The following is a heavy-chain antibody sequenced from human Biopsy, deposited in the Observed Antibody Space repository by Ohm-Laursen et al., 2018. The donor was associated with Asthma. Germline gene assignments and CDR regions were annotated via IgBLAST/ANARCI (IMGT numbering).Heavy chain of an antibody. CDR3: ARAVDYSHYYGIDV. D-gene: IGHD3-10*01. CDR1: GYTFNSAG. J-gene: IGHJ6*02. Sequence: SVKVSCKTSGYTFNSAGITWMRQAPGQGLEWMGWISVYNGITKVAQKLQDRVTMITDTSTSTAYMGLRSLRSDDTAVYFCARAVDYSHYYGIDVWGQGTTVTVS. CDR2: ISVYNGIT. V-gene: IGHV1-18*01.